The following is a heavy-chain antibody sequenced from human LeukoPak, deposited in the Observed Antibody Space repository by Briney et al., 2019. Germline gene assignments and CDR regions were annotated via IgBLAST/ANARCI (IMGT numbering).Heavy chain of an antibody. CDR3: ARLEVPGHFDY. J-gene: IGHJ4*02. CDR2: IYYSGST. V-gene: IGHV4-39*01. D-gene: IGHD2-2*01. CDR1: GGSISSSSYY. Sequence: SETLSLTCTVSGGSISSSSYYWGWIRQPPGKGLEWIGSIYYSGSTYYNPSLKSRVTISVDTSKNQFSLKLSSVTAADTAVYYCARLEVPGHFDYWGREPWSPSPQ.